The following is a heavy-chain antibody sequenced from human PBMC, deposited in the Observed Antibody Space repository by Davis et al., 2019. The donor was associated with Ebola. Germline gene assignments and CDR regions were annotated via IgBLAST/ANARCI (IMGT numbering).Heavy chain of an antibody. CDR1: GFIFSSYM. CDR3: AKDTSNVWFDV. D-gene: IGHD6-19*01. V-gene: IGHV3-23*01. Sequence: GESLKISCAASGFIFSSYMMRWVRQASGKGQELVSTHVLSADTYYADSVTGRFTISRDNSKNTLHLQMNSLRVEDTAIYYYAKDTSNVWFDVWGQGTMVTGSS. CDR2: HVLSADT. J-gene: IGHJ3*01.